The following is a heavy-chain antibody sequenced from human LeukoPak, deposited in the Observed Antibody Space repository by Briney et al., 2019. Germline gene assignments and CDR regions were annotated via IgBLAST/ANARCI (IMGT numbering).Heavy chain of an antibody. Sequence: PGESLKISCKGSGYSFSSYWIGWVRQMPGKGLEWMGIIYPGDSDTRYSPSFQGQVTISANKSISTAYLQWSSLKASDSAMYYCARPLVRWAFDIWGQGTMVTVSS. D-gene: IGHD2-2*01. CDR3: ARPLVRWAFDI. V-gene: IGHV5-51*01. CDR2: IYPGDSDT. CDR1: GYSFSSYW. J-gene: IGHJ3*02.